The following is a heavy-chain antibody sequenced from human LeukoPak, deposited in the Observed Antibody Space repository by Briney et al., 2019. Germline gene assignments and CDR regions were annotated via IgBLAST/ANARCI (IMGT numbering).Heavy chain of an antibody. CDR3: VIGGRRYGSGSPFDY. J-gene: IGHJ4*02. CDR2: ISWDGGST. D-gene: IGHD3-10*01. Sequence: PGGSLRLSCAASGFTFDDYAMHWVRQAPGKGLEWVSLISWDGGSTYYADSVKGRFTISRDNSKNSLYLQMNSLRAEDTALYYCVIGGRRYGSGSPFDYWGQGTLVTVSS. V-gene: IGHV3-43D*03. CDR1: GFTFDDYA.